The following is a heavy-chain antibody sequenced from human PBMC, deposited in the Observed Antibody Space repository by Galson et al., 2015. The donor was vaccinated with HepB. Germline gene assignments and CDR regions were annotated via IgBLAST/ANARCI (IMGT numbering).Heavy chain of an antibody. V-gene: IGHV1-18*01. CDR3: ARDVWRLQHKANWFDP. D-gene: IGHD4-11*01. CDR2: ISTFSGIT. Sequence: SVKVSCKALGYSFTTYGISWVRQAPGHGLEWMGWISTFSGITHYPQQFQDRVTLTTDTSTNIAYMELRSLKSDDTAIYYCARDVWRLQHKANWFDPWGQGTLVTVSS. CDR1: GYSFTTYG. J-gene: IGHJ5*02.